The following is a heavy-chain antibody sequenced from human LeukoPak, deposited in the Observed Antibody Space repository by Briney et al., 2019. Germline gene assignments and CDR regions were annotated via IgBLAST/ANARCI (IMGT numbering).Heavy chain of an antibody. CDR3: AKVLLRALDYMDV. J-gene: IGHJ6*03. Sequence: GGSLRLSCAAPGFTFSSYSMNWVRQAPGKGLEWVSAISGSGGSTYYADFVKGRFTISRDNSKSTLYLQMNNLRADDTAVYYCAKVLLRALDYMDVWGKGTTVTVSS. CDR2: ISGSGGST. V-gene: IGHV3-23*01. D-gene: IGHD2-15*01. CDR1: GFTFSSYS.